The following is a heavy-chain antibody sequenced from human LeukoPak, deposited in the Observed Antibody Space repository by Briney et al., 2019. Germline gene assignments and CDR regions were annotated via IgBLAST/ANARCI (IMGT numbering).Heavy chain of an antibody. J-gene: IGHJ4*02. CDR1: GGSISSGSYY. CDR2: IYTSGST. Sequence: SQTLSLTCTVSGGSISSGSYYWSWIRQPAGKGLVWIGRIYTSGSTNYNPSLKSRVTISVDTSKNQFSLKLSSVTAADTAVYYCAREISLYPTKKHSDKLDYWGQGTLVTVSS. D-gene: IGHD3-22*01. CDR3: AREISLYPTKKHSDKLDY. V-gene: IGHV4-61*02.